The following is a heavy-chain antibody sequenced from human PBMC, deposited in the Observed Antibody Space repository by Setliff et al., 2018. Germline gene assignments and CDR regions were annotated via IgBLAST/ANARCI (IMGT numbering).Heavy chain of an antibody. CDR3: ARSFSRREKFLLDY. CDR2: IYYSGST. CDR1: GGSISSSSYY. J-gene: IGHJ4*02. V-gene: IGHV4-39*07. Sequence: PSETLSLTCTVSGGSISSSSYYWGWIRQPPGKGLEWIGSIYYSGSTYYNPPLKSRVTISVDTSKNQFSLKLSSVTAADTAVYYCARSFSRREKFLLDYWGQGALVTVSS.